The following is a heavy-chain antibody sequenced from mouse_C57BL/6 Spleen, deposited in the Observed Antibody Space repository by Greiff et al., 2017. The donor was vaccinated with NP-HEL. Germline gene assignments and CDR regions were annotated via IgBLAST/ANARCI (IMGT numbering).Heavy chain of an antibody. J-gene: IGHJ2*01. D-gene: IGHD3-2*02. CDR2: ISDGGSYT. Sequence: EVQLVESGGGLVKPGGSLKLSCAASGFTFSSYAMSWVRQTPEKRLEWVATISDGGSYTYYPDNVKGRVTISRDNAKNNLYLQMSHLKSEDTAMYYCARVDSSGYFYYFDYWGQGTTLTVSS. CDR3: ARVDSSGYFYYFDY. CDR1: GFTFSSYA. V-gene: IGHV5-4*01.